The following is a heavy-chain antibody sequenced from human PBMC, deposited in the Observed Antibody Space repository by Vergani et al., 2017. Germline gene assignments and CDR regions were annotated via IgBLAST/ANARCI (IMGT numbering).Heavy chain of an antibody. CDR2: INPNSGGT. D-gene: IGHD2-2*01. CDR1: GYTSTDYF. J-gene: IGHJ4*02. Sequence: QVQLVQSGAEVKKPGASVNVSCKASGYTSTDYFIHWVRQAPGQGLEWMGWINPNSGGTNYAQKFQGRVTMTRDTSISTAYMELSNLRSDDTAVYYWARVGTSCNRDYFDYWGQGTLVTVSS. CDR3: ARVGTSCNRDYFDY. V-gene: IGHV1-2*02.